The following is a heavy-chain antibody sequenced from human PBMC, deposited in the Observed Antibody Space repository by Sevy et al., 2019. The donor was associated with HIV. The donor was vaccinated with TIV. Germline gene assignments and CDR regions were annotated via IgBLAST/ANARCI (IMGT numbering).Heavy chain of an antibody. D-gene: IGHD5-18*01. V-gene: IGHV3-7*01. CDR3: GREGVGGYSYSLDC. Sequence: GESLKISCAASGFTFSVYWMSWVRQAPGKGLEWVATMKEDGSDKDYVDSVKGRFTISRDNAKNSLYRQMNSLRAEDTAVYYCGREGVGGYSYSLDCWGQGTLVTVSS. CDR2: MKEDGSDK. CDR1: GFTFSVYW. J-gene: IGHJ4*02.